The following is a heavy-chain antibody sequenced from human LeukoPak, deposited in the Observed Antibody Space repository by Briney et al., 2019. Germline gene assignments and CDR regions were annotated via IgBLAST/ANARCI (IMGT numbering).Heavy chain of an antibody. J-gene: IGHJ6*03. D-gene: IGHD4-23*01. CDR3: ARDPDLYGGNTYQYYYMDV. CDR2: ISSSSSTI. Sequence: HSGGSLRLSCAASGFTFSRYTMNWVRQAPGKGLEWVSYISSSSSTIYYADSVKGRFTISRDNAKNSLYLQMDSLRTEDTAVYYCARDPDLYGGNTYQYYYMDVWGKGTTVTVSS. V-gene: IGHV3-48*01. CDR1: GFTFSRYT.